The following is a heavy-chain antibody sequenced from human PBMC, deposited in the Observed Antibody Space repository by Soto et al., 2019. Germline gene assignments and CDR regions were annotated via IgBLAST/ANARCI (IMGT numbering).Heavy chain of an antibody. V-gene: IGHV4-39*01. CDR3: ARLEGLATISYYFDF. CDR1: GGSISSSSYY. D-gene: IGHD3-9*01. J-gene: IGHJ4*02. CDR2: IYYSGST. Sequence: QLPLQESGPGLVKPSEALSLTCSVSGGSISSSSYYWGWIRQPPGKGLEWIGSIYYSGSTYYNPSHNSRVTISIDKFKNQFSLKLSSLTAANTAVYYCARLEGLATISYYFDFWGQGTLVTVSS.